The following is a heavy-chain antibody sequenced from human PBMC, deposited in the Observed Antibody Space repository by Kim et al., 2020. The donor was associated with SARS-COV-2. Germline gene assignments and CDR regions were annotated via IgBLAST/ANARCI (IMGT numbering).Heavy chain of an antibody. CDR2: VSESGGTT. J-gene: IGHJ6*02. V-gene: IGHV3-23*01. CDR1: GFTFTSYA. Sequence: GGSLRLSCAASGFTFTSYAMSWVRQAPGRGLEWVSAVSESGGTTYYADSVKGRFIISRDTSQNTVFLQMNSLRAEDTAVYYCAGELLDYYYGLDVCGRGT. D-gene: IGHD3-10*01. CDR3: AGELLDYYYGLDV.